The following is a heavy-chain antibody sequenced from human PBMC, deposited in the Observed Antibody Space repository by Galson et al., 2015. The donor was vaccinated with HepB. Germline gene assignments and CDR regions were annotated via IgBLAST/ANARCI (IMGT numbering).Heavy chain of an antibody. CDR3: ARAGYCSSTSCYWYYYYMDV. CDR1: GGTFSSYA. D-gene: IGHD2-2*01. CDR2: IIPIFGTA. Sequence: SVKVSCKASGGTFSSYAISWVRQAPGQGLEWMGGIIPIFGTANYAQKFQGRVTITADESTSTAYMELSSLRSEDTAVYYCARAGYCSSTSCYWYYYYMDVWGKGTTVTVSS. V-gene: IGHV1-69*13. J-gene: IGHJ6*03.